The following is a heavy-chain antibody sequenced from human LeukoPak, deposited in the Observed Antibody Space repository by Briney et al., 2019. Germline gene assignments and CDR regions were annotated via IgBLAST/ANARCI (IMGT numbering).Heavy chain of an antibody. Sequence: GGSLRLSCAASGFTVSNYMSWVRQAPGKGLEWVSAISGSGGSTYYADSVKGRLTISRDNSRNTLYLQMNSLRAEDTAVYYCAKGPKYDFWSGTRDYYFDYWGQGTLVTVPS. V-gene: IGHV3-23*01. CDR3: AKGPKYDFWSGTRDYYFDY. CDR1: GFTVSNY. CDR2: ISGSGGST. D-gene: IGHD3-3*01. J-gene: IGHJ4*02.